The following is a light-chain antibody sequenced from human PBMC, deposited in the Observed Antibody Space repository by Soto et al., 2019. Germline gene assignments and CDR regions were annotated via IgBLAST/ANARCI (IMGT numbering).Light chain of an antibody. J-gene: IGKJ3*01. CDR2: AAS. CDR1: QGISSY. V-gene: IGKV1-9*01. CDR3: QQLNSYS. Sequence: DIPLTQSPSFLSASVGDRVTITCRASQGISSYLAWYQQKPGKAPNLLIYAASTLQSGVPSRFSGSGSGTEFTLTISSLQPEDFGTYYCQQLNSYSFGPGTKVDIK.